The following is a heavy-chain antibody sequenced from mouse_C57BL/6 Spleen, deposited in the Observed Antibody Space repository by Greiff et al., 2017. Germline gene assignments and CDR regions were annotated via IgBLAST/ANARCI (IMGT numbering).Heavy chain of an antibody. CDR2: IDPEDGET. CDR1: GFNIKDYY. J-gene: IGHJ3*01. V-gene: IGHV14-2*01. CDR3: AREGLRKTAWFAY. Sequence: VQLQQSGAELVKPGASVKLSCTASGFNIKDYYMHWVKQRTEQGLEWIGRIDPEDGETKYAPKLQGKATITADTSSNTSYLQLSSLTSEDTAVYYCAREGLRKTAWFAYWGQGTLFTVSA. D-gene: IGHD2-4*01.